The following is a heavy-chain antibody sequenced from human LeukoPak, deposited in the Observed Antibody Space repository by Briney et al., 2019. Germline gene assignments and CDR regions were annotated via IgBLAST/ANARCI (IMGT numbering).Heavy chain of an antibody. V-gene: IGHV4-39*07. CDR2: IYYSGST. CDR3: ARVEGFGAEYCSGGSCALFDY. Sequence: SETLSLTCTVSGGSISSSSYYWGWIRQPPGKGLEWIGSIYYSGSTYYNPPLKSRVTISVDTSKNQFSLKLSSVTAADTAVYYCARVEGFGAEYCSGGSCALFDYWGQGTLVTVSS. CDR1: GGSISSSSYY. D-gene: IGHD2-15*01. J-gene: IGHJ4*02.